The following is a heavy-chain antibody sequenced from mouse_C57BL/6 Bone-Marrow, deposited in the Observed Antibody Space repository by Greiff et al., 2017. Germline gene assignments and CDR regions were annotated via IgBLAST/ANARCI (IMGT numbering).Heavy chain of an antibody. Sequence: EVKVVESGGGLVQPKGSLKLSCAASGFTFNTYAMHWVRQAPGKGLEWVARIRSKSSNYATYYADSVKDRFTISRDDSQSMLYLQMNNLKTEDTAMYYCVREEKSMVTTGLFAYWGQGTLVTVSA. CDR2: IRSKSSNYAT. D-gene: IGHD2-2*01. J-gene: IGHJ3*01. CDR1: GFTFNTYA. V-gene: IGHV10-3*01. CDR3: VREEKSMVTTGLFAY.